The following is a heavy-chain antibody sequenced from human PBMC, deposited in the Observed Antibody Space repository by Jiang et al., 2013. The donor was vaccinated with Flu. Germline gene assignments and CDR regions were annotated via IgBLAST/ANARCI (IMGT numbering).Heavy chain of an antibody. CDR2: DDK. V-gene: IGHV2-5*01. J-gene: IGHJ4*02. Sequence: DDKRYSPSLKSRLTITKDTSKNQVVLTMTNMDPVDTATYYCAHSTAYSSGQNWGQGTLVTVSS. D-gene: IGHD6-19*01. CDR3: AHSTAYSSGQN.